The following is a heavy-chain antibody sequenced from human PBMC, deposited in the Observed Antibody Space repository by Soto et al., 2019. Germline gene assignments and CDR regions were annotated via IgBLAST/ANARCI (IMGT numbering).Heavy chain of an antibody. CDR2: IYGGGST. CDR1: GFTVSSNY. Sequence: EVQLVESGGGLVQPGGSLRLSCAASGFTVSSNYMSWVRQAPGKGLEWVSVIYGGGSTYYADSVKGRFTISRDNPKNTLYLQMNSLRAEDTAVYYCARDARPYGSGVDWGQGTLVTVSS. CDR3: ARDARPYGSGVD. V-gene: IGHV3-66*01. J-gene: IGHJ4*02. D-gene: IGHD3-10*01.